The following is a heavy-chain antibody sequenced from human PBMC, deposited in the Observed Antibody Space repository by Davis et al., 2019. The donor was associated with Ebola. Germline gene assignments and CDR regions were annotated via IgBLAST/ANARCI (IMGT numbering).Heavy chain of an antibody. J-gene: IGHJ6*02. D-gene: IGHD2-2*01. V-gene: IGHV1-69*13. Sequence: SVKVSCNAPGGTFSSYSIIWVRQAPGQGLEWMGGFIPVYGAANYAQKFQGRVTITADESASTAYMELSSLTSENTAVYYCARVRGYCSSTSCPAYGMDVWGQGTTVTVSS. CDR3: ARVRGYCSSTSCPAYGMDV. CDR2: FIPVYGAA. CDR1: GGTFSSYS.